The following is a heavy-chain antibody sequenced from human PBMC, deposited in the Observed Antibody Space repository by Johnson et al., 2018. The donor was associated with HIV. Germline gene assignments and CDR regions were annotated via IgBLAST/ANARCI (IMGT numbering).Heavy chain of an antibody. Sequence: QVQLVESGGGVVQPGTSLRLSCAASGFTFSTYGMHWVRQAPGKGLEWVAVISYDGTYEFYADSVRGRFTISRDNSKNTLYMQMNSLRAEDTAVYYCAKSWHSVRLYDAFHIWGQGTMVTVSS. CDR2: ISYDGTYE. CDR1: GFTFSTYG. J-gene: IGHJ3*02. D-gene: IGHD2-21*01. V-gene: IGHV3-30*18. CDR3: AKSWHSVRLYDAFHI.